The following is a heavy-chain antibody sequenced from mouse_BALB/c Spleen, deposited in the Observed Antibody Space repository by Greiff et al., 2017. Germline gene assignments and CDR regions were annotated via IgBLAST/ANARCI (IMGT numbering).Heavy chain of an antibody. J-gene: IGHJ2*01. CDR3: ARTRHNGYYGYFDY. V-gene: IGHV3-2*02. D-gene: IGHD1-1*02. CDR2: ISYSGST. Sequence: EVQLQESGPGLVKPSQSLSLTCTVTGYSITSDYAWNWIRQFPGNKLGWMGYISYSGSTSYNPSLKSRISITRDTSKNQFFLQLNSVTTEDTATYYCARTRHNGYYGYFDYWGQGTTLTVSA. CDR1: GYSITSDYA.